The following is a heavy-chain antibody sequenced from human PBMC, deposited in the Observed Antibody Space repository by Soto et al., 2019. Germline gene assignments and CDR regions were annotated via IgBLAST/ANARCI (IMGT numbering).Heavy chain of an antibody. J-gene: IGHJ4*02. CDR1: VFTFSSYG. Sequence: HPGGSLRLSCAASVFTFSSYGMHWVRQAPGKGLEWVAVISYDGSNKYYADSVKGRFTISRDNSKNTLYLQMNSLRAEDTAVYYCAKEAYEWRIQLWSDRREFDYWGQGTLVTVSS. CDR2: ISYDGSNK. V-gene: IGHV3-30*18. CDR3: AKEAYEWRIQLWSDRREFDY. D-gene: IGHD5-18*01.